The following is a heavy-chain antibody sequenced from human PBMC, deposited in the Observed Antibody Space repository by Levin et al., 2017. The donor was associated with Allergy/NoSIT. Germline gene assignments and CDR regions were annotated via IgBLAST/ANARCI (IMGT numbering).Heavy chain of an antibody. J-gene: IGHJ4*02. CDR1: GFTFSNAW. V-gene: IGHV3-15*01. CDR3: TTVGLGDYYDSSGYYSGDYFDY. D-gene: IGHD3-22*01. Sequence: LSLTCAASGFTFSNAWMSWVRQAPGKGLEWVGRIKSKTDGGTTDYAAPVKGRFTISRDDSKNTLYLQMNSLKTEDTAVYYCTTVGLGDYYDSSGYYSGDYFDYWGQGTLVTVSS. CDR2: IKSKTDGGTT.